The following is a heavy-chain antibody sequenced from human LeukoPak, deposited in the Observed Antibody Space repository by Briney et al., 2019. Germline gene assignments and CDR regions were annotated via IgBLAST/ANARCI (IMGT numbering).Heavy chain of an antibody. Sequence: PSETLSLTCTVSGGSISSYYWSWIRQPPGKGLEWIGYIYYSGSTNYNPSLKSRVTISVDTSKNQFSLKLSSVTAADTAVYYCARSVGYCSGGSCPNWIDPWGQGTLVTVSS. D-gene: IGHD2-15*01. CDR1: GGSISSYY. V-gene: IGHV4-59*08. J-gene: IGHJ5*02. CDR2: IYYSGST. CDR3: ARSVGYCSGGSCPNWIDP.